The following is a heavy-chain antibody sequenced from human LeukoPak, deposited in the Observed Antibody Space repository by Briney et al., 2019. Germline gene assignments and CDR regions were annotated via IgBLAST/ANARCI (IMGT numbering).Heavy chain of an antibody. CDR1: GYTFNDYY. D-gene: IGHD3-9*01. Sequence: GASVKVSCMTSGYTFNDYYLHWVRQAPGQGLEWMGWINPNSGRTSYPPKFQGRVTLTTDTSISTAYMELSSLISGDTALYYCARDSSDVLTGYYHFWGQGTLVTVSS. CDR3: ARDSSDVLTGYYHF. CDR2: INPNSGRT. J-gene: IGHJ4*02. V-gene: IGHV1-2*02.